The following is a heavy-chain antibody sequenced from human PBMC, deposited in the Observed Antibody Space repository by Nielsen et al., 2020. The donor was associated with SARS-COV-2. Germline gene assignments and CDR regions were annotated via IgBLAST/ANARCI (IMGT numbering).Heavy chain of an antibody. V-gene: IGHV4-59*08. CDR3: ARSAAYYDFWSGYSLDS. J-gene: IGHJ4*02. CDR2: VYHSGST. CDR1: GGSLSTHY. Sequence: GSLRLSCNVSGGSLSTHYWNWIRQPPGKGLEWIGYVYHSGSTNYNPSLKSRVTISVDTSKNQFSLKLTSVTAADTAVYYCARSAAYYDFWSGYSLDSWGQGTLVTVSS. D-gene: IGHD3-3*01.